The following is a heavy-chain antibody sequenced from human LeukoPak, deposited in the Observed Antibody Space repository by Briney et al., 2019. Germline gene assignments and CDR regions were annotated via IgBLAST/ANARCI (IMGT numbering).Heavy chain of an antibody. D-gene: IGHD4-17*01. V-gene: IGHV3-30-3*01. CDR2: ISYDGSNK. Sequence: GGSLRLSCAASGFTFSSYAMHWVRQAPGKVLEWVAVISYDGSNKYYADSVKGRFTISRDNSKNTLYLQMNSLRAEDTAVYYCAVPPTVTTWDYWGQGTLVTVSS. CDR1: GFTFSSYA. CDR3: AVPPTVTTWDY. J-gene: IGHJ4*02.